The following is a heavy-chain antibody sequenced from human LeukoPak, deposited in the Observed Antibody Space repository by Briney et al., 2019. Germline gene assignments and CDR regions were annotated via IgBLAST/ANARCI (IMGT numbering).Heavy chain of an antibody. J-gene: IGHJ1*01. D-gene: IGHD3-9*01. V-gene: IGHV3-23*01. Sequence: GGSLRLSCAASGFTFNNYVMNWVRQAPGKGLEWVSVISSTGGSTYYAGSVKGRFTISRDNSKNTLYLQMNSLRAEDTAVYYCAKDLYDILTGYYHPSEHWGQGTLVTVSS. CDR3: AKDLYDILTGYYHPSEH. CDR2: ISSTGGST. CDR1: GFTFNNYV.